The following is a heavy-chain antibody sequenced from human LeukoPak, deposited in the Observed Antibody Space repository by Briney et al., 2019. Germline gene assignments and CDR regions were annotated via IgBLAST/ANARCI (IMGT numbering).Heavy chain of an antibody. D-gene: IGHD5-18*01. Sequence: GGSLRLSCAASGFTFSSYSMNWVRQAPGKGLEWVAVIWYDGSNKYYADSVKGRFTISRDNSKNTLYLQMNSLRAEDTAVYYCARDRAMVFYFDYWGQGTLVTVSS. CDR3: ARDRAMVFYFDY. CDR2: IWYDGSNK. J-gene: IGHJ4*02. CDR1: GFTFSSYS. V-gene: IGHV3-33*08.